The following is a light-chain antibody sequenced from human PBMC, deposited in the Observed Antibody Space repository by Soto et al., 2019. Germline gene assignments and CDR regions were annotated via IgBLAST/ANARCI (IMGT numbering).Light chain of an antibody. CDR1: HSVSSGY. J-gene: IGKJ1*01. Sequence: DIVLTQSPGTLSVSPGERATLSCRASHSVSSGYLAWYQQKPGQAPRLLIYGASTRATGIPARFSGSGSGTDFTLTISSLEPEDFAVYYCQQRSNRPPTFGQGTKVDIK. CDR3: QQRSNRPPT. V-gene: IGKV3D-20*02. CDR2: GAS.